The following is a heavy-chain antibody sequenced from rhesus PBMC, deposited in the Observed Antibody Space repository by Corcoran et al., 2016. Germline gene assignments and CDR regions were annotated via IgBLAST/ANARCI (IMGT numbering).Heavy chain of an antibody. J-gene: IGHJ4*01. CDR2: IRGPNENISYHPS. Sequence: QVQLQESGPGLIKPSETLSLTCAVSGFSIPSDYCWGRTRKPPGKGPEYIGYIRGPNENISYHPSHYDPSLRSRVTISKDTSRNQISLKLTSVTAADTAIYYCARVVPGFNRDYFDFWGQGVLVTVSA. V-gene: IGHV4-99*01. CDR3: ARVVPGFNRDYFDF. CDR1: GFSIPSDYC. D-gene: IGHD2-39*02.